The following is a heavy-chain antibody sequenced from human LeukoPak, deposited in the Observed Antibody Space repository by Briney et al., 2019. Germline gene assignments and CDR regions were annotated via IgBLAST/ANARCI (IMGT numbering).Heavy chain of an antibody. J-gene: IGHJ4*02. CDR3: GNGGIVGVYPDLDY. Sequence: PGGSLRLSCAASGFTFSSYWMNWVRQAPGKGLVWVSRIHPDGKNTAYADSVKGRFTISRDNSKNTLYLQMNSLRAEDTAVYYCGNGGIVGVYPDLDYWGQGTLVTVSS. CDR2: IHPDGKNT. CDR1: GFTFSSYW. D-gene: IGHD1-26*01. V-gene: IGHV3-74*01.